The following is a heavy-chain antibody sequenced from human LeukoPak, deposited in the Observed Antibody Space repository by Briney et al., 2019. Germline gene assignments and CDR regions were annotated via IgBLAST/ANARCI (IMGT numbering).Heavy chain of an antibody. Sequence: SETLSLTCTVSGVSISSYYWSWIRQPPGKGLEWIGYISYSGTTNYNPSLKSRVIISVDSSKNQFSLTLTSVTAADSAVYYCARDQKDDYNYGYYYYMDVWGTGTTVTVSS. V-gene: IGHV4-59*01. CDR1: GVSISSYY. CDR2: ISYSGTT. D-gene: IGHD5-24*01. CDR3: ARDQKDDYNYGYYYYMDV. J-gene: IGHJ6*03.